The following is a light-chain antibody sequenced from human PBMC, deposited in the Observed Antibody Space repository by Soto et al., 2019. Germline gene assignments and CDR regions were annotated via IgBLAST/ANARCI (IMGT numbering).Light chain of an antibody. Sequence: QAVVTQPPSASGTPGQRVTVSCSGTYSNIGINDVHWYRQLSGTAPQILIYDTSQRATGVPDRFSGSRSGTSASLVISGLQTEDEADYYCSSYAGSNNFVFGSGTKLTVL. CDR2: DTS. J-gene: IGLJ1*01. CDR3: SSYAGSNNFV. V-gene: IGLV1-44*01. CDR1: YSNIGIND.